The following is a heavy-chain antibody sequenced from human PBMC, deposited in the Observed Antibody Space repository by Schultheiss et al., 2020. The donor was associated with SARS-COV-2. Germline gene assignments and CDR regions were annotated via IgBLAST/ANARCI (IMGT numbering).Heavy chain of an antibody. Sequence: GGSLRLSCAASGFTFSGSAMHWVRQASGKGLEWVGRIRSKANSYATAYAASVKGRFTISRDNSKNTLYLQMNSLRAEDTAVYYCARDWKRDCPEGGWGQGTLVTVSS. J-gene: IGHJ4*02. V-gene: IGHV3-73*01. CDR3: ARDWKRDCPEGG. CDR1: GFTFSGSA. CDR2: IRSKANSYAT. D-gene: IGHD2-21*02.